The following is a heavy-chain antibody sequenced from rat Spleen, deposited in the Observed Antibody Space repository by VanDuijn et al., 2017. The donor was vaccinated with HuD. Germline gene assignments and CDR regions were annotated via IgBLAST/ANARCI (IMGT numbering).Heavy chain of an antibody. CDR3: ASHYDGTYPFTY. J-gene: IGHJ3*01. CDR1: GFTFSDYY. CDR2: ISYDGSST. D-gene: IGHD1-12*02. Sequence: EVQLVESDGGLVQPGRSLKLSCAASGFTFSDYYMAWVRQAPTKGLEWVATISYDGSSTYYRDSVKGRFTISRDNAKSTLYLQMDSLRSEDTAIYYCASHYDGTYPFTYWGQGALVTVSS. V-gene: IGHV5-29*01.